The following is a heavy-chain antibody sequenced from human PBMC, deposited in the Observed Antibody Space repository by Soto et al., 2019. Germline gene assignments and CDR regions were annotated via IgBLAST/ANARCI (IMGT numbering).Heavy chain of an antibody. J-gene: IGHJ6*02. V-gene: IGHV3-53*01. Sequence: GSLRLSCAASGFTVSSNYMSWVRQAPGKGLEWVSVIYSGGSTYYADSVKGRFTISRDNSKNTLYLQMNSLRAEDTAVYYCARDSRGTAIGYYYYYGMDVWGQGTTVTVSS. CDR2: IYSGGST. CDR3: ARDSRGTAIGYYYYYGMDV. D-gene: IGHD5-18*01. CDR1: GFTVSSNY.